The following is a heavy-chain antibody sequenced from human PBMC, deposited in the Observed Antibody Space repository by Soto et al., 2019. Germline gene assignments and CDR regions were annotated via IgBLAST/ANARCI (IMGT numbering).Heavy chain of an antibody. D-gene: IGHD6-19*01. CDR1: GNSVSINTAA. J-gene: IGHJ4*02. CDR3: ARGVAGSGFDL. V-gene: IGHV6-1*01. Sequence: SPTRSLTCAISGNSVSINTAAWNWIRLSPSRGLEWLGRTYYRSNWRHDYAVSVKSRITVNPDTSKNHFSLQLNSVTPDDTAVYYCARGVAGSGFDLWGQGTLVPVS. CDR2: TYYRSNWRH.